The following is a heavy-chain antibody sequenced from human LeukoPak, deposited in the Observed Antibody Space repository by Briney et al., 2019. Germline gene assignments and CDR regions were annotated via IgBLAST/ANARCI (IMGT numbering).Heavy chain of an antibody. Sequence: SVKVSCKASGFTFTSSAMQRVRQARGQRLEWIGWIVVGSGNTNYAQKFQERVTITRDMSTSTTYMELSSLRAEDTAVYYCAKAWPGSWKPFDYWGQGTLVTVSS. V-gene: IGHV1-58*02. CDR1: GFTFTSSA. J-gene: IGHJ4*02. D-gene: IGHD6-13*01. CDR2: IVVGSGNT. CDR3: AKAWPGSWKPFDY.